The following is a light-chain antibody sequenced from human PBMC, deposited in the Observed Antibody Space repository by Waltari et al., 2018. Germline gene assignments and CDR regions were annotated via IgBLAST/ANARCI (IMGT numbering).Light chain of an antibody. CDR2: EVS. Sequence: IVMTQTPLSLSLTPGQSASISCKSSQSLLHTDGKTYLHWYLQKQGQPPQLLMYEVSSPFTGVQERFSGSGSGTDFTLTIRRVEADDVGIYYCMQVIHLISFGQGTRLEIK. V-gene: IGKV2-29*02. CDR1: QSLLHTDGKTY. CDR3: MQVIHLIS. J-gene: IGKJ5*01.